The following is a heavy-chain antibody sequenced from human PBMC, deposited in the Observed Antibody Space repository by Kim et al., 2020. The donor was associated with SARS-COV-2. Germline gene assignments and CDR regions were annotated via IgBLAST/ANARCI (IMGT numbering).Heavy chain of an antibody. CDR2: MSGRDDTT. D-gene: IGHD2-21*02. CDR3: AKEDSDWYLSYFDS. Sequence: GGSLRLSCAASGFVFRGYAMSWVRQAPGKGLEWVSAMSGRDDTTHYAESVKGRFTISRDDSKSTLYLQMNSLRADDTAVYYCAKEDSDWYLSYFDSWGQGTLVTVSS. V-gene: IGHV3-23*01. CDR1: GFVFRGYA. J-gene: IGHJ4*02.